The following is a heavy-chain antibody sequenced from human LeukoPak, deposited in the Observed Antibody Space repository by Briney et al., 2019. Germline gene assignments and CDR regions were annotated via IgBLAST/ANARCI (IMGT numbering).Heavy chain of an antibody. CDR3: ARPIWFGESAPPSI. CDR2: ISSSGSTI. J-gene: IGHJ4*02. V-gene: IGHV3-11*01. CDR1: GFTFSDYY. Sequence: GGSLRLSCAASGFTFSDYYMSWIRQAPGKGLEWVSYISSSGSTIYYGDSVKGRFTISRDNAKNSLYLQMNSLRAEDTAVYYCARPIWFGESAPPSIWGQGTLVTVSS. D-gene: IGHD3-10*01.